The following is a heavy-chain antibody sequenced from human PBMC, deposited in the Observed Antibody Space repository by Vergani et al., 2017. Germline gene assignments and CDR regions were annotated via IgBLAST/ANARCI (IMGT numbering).Heavy chain of an antibody. V-gene: IGHV3-48*01. CDR3: AKVGRSEVAGTFGAFDI. CDR1: GSTFSSYA. CDR2: ISRSSSTI. J-gene: IGHJ3*02. D-gene: IGHD6-19*01. Sequence: EVQLVESGGGLVQPGGSLRLSCAASGSTFSSYAMNWVRQAPGKGLEWVSHISRSSSTIYYADSVKGRFTISRDNAKNSLHLQMNNLRAEDTAVYYCAKVGRSEVAGTFGAFDIWGQGTMVTVSS.